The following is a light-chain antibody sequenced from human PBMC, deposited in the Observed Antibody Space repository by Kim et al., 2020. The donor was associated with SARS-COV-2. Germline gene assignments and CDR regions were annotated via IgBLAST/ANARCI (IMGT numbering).Light chain of an antibody. CDR3: CSYTSSSTWV. V-gene: IGLV2-14*03. J-gene: IGLJ3*02. Sequence: GPSTTTSVTATSGDVSDHNNVSWYQHPPGQAPLLMIYDVTDRPSGVSDRFSGSKSGNTASLTISGLQAGDEADYYCCSYTSSSTWVFGGGTKLTVL. CDR1: SGDVSDHNN. CDR2: DVT.